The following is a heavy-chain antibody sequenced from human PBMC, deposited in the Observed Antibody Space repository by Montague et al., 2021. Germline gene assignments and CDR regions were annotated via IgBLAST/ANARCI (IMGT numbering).Heavy chain of an antibody. J-gene: IGHJ4*02. D-gene: IGHD3-10*01. CDR1: GFTFNHYV. Sequence: SLRLSCAASGFTFNHYVMNWVRQAPGKGLEWVSVINGNSSNIDYADSVKGRFTISRDNAKNSLYLQLNSLRAEDTAFYYCVKDTRDYYPDFWGQGILVTVSS. CDR2: INGNSSNI. V-gene: IGHV3-9*01. CDR3: VKDTRDYYPDF.